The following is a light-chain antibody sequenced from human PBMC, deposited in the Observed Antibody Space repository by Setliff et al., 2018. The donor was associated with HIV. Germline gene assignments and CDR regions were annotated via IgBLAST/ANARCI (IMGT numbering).Light chain of an antibody. J-gene: IGLJ1*01. CDR1: SSDVGSYNF. CDR3: CSYTSSLTYA. CDR2: DVS. Sequence: QSVLTQPASVSGSPGQSITISCSGTSSDVGSYNFVSWYQQHPGKAPQLIIYDVSQRPSGVSSRFSGSKSGNTASLTISGLQAEDQADYYCCSYTSSLTYAFGTGTKGTVL. V-gene: IGLV2-14*03.